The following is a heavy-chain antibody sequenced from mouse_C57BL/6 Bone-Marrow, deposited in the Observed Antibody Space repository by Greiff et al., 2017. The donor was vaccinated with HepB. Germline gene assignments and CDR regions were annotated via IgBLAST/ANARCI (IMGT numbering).Heavy chain of an antibody. CDR2: IDPENGDT. Sequence: EVKLVESGAELVRPGASVKLSCTASGFNIKDDYMHWVKQRPEQGLEWIGWIDPENGDTEYASKFQGKATITADTSSNTAYLQLSSLTSEDTAVYYCTTLYYGNDYWGQGTTLTVSS. J-gene: IGHJ2*01. CDR1: GFNIKDDY. V-gene: IGHV14-4*01. D-gene: IGHD1-1*01. CDR3: TTLYYGNDY.